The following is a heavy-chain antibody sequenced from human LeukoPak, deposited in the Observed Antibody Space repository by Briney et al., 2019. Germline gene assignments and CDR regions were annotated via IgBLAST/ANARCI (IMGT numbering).Heavy chain of an antibody. CDR3: AREYYYGSGSYGMDV. Sequence: GASVKVSCKASGYTFTSYGISWVRQAPGQGLEWMGWISAYNSNTNYEQKVQGRVTMTTDTSTSIAYMELRSLRSDDTAMYYCAREYYYGSGSYGMDVWGKGTTVTVSS. D-gene: IGHD3-10*01. CDR1: GYTFTSYG. V-gene: IGHV1-18*04. J-gene: IGHJ6*04. CDR2: ISAYNSNT.